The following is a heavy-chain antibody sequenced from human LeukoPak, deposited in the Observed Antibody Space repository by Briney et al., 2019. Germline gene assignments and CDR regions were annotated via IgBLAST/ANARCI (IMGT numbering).Heavy chain of an antibody. CDR3: ARVWELSFDH. CDR2: SYSGGTS. V-gene: IGHV3-53*01. J-gene: IGHJ4*02. Sequence: PGGSLRLSCAASGFTVSTDHMSWVRQAPGKGLEWVAVSYSGGTSQYAESVKGRFTISRDNSKNRLYLQMNSLRAEDTALYYCARVWELSFDHWGQGTLVTVSS. CDR1: GFTVSTDH. D-gene: IGHD1-26*01.